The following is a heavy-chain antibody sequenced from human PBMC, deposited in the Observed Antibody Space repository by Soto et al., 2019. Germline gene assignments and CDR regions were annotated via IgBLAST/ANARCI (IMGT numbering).Heavy chain of an antibody. CDR3: ESGPRGMDV. CDR1: GFTFSSYA. V-gene: IGHV3-30-3*01. CDR2: ISYDGSNK. J-gene: IGHJ6*02. Sequence: VGSLRLSCAASGFTFSSYAMHWVRQAPGKGLEWVAVISYDGSNKYYADSVKGRFTISRDNSKNTLYLQMNSLRAEDTAVYYCESGPRGMDVWGQGTTVTVSS.